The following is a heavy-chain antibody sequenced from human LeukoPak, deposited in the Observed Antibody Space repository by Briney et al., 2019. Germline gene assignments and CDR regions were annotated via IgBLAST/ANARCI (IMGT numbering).Heavy chain of an antibody. CDR1: GYTFTSYY. Sequence: ASVKVSCKASGYTFTSYYMHWVRQAPGQGLEWMGIINPSGGSTSYAQKFQGRVTVTADKSTSTAYMELSSLRSEDTAVYYCASPQLDIVVVVAATENAFDIWGQGTMVTVSS. V-gene: IGHV1-46*01. D-gene: IGHD2-15*01. CDR3: ASPQLDIVVVVAATENAFDI. J-gene: IGHJ3*02. CDR2: INPSGGST.